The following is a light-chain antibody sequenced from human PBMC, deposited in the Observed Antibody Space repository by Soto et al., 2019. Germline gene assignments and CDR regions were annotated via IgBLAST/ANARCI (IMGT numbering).Light chain of an antibody. CDR3: YSHGGSSGFFV. Sequence: QSVLTQPASVSGSPGQSITISCTGTSSDAGIYNLVSWYQQHPGKAPKLMIYEASKRPSGISDRFSGSKSGNPASLTISGLQAEDEADYYCYSHGGSSGFFVFGTGTQLTVL. J-gene: IGLJ1*01. CDR1: SSDAGIYNL. CDR2: EAS. V-gene: IGLV2-23*02.